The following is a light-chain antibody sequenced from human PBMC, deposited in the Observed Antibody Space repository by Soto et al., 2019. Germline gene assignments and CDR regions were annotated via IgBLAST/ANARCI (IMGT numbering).Light chain of an antibody. CDR3: SSYASGNIYV. V-gene: IGLV2-8*01. CDR2: AVN. J-gene: IGLJ1*01. Sequence: QSALTQPPSASGSPGQSVTISCTGTSSDVGPYKYVSWYQQHPGKAPKLIIYAVNQRPSGVPDRFSGSKSGNTASLTVSGLQAEYEADYYCSSYASGNIYVFGTGTKLTVL. CDR1: SSDVGPYKY.